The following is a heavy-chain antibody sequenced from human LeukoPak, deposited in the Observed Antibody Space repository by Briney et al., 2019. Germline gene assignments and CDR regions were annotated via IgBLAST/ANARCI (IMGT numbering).Heavy chain of an antibody. CDR1: GFTFSSYA. Sequence: GGSLRLSCAASGFTFSSYAMHWVRQAPGKGLEWVAVISYDGSNKYYADSVKGRFTISRDNSKNALYMQMNSLRAEDTAVYYCARKGGWYELDYWGQGTLVTVSS. J-gene: IGHJ4*02. V-gene: IGHV3-30-3*01. D-gene: IGHD6-19*01. CDR3: ARKGGWYELDY. CDR2: ISYDGSNK.